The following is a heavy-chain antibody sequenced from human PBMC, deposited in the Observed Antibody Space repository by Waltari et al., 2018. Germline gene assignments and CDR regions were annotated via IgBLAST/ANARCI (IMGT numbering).Heavy chain of an antibody. J-gene: IGHJ5*02. D-gene: IGHD3-10*01. CDR3: ATDKSTRVWFDP. V-gene: IGHV1-24*01. Sequence: QVQLVQSGAEVKKPGASVKVSCKVSGYTLTELSMHWVRQAPGKGLEWMGGCDPEDGETIYAEKFQGRVTMTEDTSTDTAYMELSSLRSEDTAVYYCATDKSTRVWFDPWGQGTLVTVSS. CDR2: CDPEDGET. CDR1: GYTLTELS.